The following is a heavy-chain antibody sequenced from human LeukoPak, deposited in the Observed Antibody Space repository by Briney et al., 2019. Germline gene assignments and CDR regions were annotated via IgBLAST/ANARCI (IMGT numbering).Heavy chain of an antibody. D-gene: IGHD3-3*01. CDR1: GGSFSGYY. CDR2: INHSGST. CDR3: ARAGGTIFGVVTLRYYFDY. J-gene: IGHJ4*02. V-gene: IGHV4-34*01. Sequence: SETLSLTCAVYGGSFSGYYWSWIRQPPGKGLEWIGGINHSGSTNYNPSLKSRVTISVDTSKNQFSLKLSSVTAADTAVYYCARAGGTIFGVVTLRYYFDYWGQGTLVTVSS.